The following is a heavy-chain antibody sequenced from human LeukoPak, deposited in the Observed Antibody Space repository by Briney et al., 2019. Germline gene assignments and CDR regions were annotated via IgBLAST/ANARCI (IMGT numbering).Heavy chain of an antibody. CDR1: GFTFSSYG. Sequence: GGSLRLSCAASGFTFSSYGMHWVRQAPGKGLEWVAIVSYDGSNPYYADSVQGRFTISRDNSKNTLYLQMNSLRAEDTAVYYCARSMDCSSTSCYKPFDYWGQGTLVTVSS. J-gene: IGHJ4*02. D-gene: IGHD2-2*02. CDR2: VSYDGSNP. CDR3: ARSMDCSSTSCYKPFDY. V-gene: IGHV3-30*03.